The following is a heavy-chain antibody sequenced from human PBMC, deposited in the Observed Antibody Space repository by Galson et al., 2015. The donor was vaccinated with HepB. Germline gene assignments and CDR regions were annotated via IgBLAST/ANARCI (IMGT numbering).Heavy chain of an antibody. V-gene: IGHV3-23*01. Sequence: SLRLSCAASGFTFSNYAMNWVRQAPGKGLEWVSAISGSGGNTYYADSVKGRFTISRDNSQNTLFLQMNSLRAEDTAVYYCAKSLFNRLIVVVTSTDFDYWGQGTLLTVSS. CDR2: ISGSGGNT. CDR3: AKSLFNRLIVVVTSTDFDY. D-gene: IGHD3-22*01. J-gene: IGHJ4*02. CDR1: GFTFSNYA.